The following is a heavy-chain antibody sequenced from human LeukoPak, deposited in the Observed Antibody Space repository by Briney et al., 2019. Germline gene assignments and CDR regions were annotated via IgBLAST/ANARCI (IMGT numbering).Heavy chain of an antibody. CDR2: MNPNSGNT. Sequence: GASVKVSCTASGYTFTSYDINWVRQATGQGLEWMGWMNPNSGNTGYAQKFQGRVTMTRNTSISTAYMELSRLRSDDTAVYYCAVWFGEPQFFDYWGQGTLVTVSS. D-gene: IGHD3-10*01. CDR1: GYTFTSYD. CDR3: AVWFGEPQFFDY. J-gene: IGHJ4*02. V-gene: IGHV1-8*01.